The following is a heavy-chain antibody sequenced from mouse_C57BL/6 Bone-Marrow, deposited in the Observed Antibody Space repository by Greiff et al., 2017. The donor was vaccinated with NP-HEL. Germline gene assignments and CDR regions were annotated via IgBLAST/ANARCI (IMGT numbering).Heavy chain of an antibody. CDR2: INHDGSST. D-gene: IGHD2-4*01. J-gene: IGHJ4*01. V-gene: IGHV5-16*01. CDR3: AREGGLRRRTSAMTY. CDR1: GFTFSDYS. Sequence: EVQVVESEGGLVQPGSSMKLSCTASGFTFSDYSMAWVRQVPEKGLEWVANINHDGSSTYYQDSLKSRFIISRDKATNTVYMQMSSLKSEDTATYYGAREGGLRRRTSAMTYWGQGTSVTVSS.